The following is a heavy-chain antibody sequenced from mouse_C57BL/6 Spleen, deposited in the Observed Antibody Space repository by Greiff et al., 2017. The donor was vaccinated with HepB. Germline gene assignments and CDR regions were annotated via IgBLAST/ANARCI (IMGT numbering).Heavy chain of an antibody. Sequence: VQLQQSGAELARPGASVKLSCKASGYTFTSYGISWVKQRTGQGLEWIGEIYPRSGNTYYNEKFKGKATLTADKSSSTAYMELRSLTSEDSAVYFWARVGANGDETRAMDYWGQGTSVTVSS. V-gene: IGHV1-81*01. D-gene: IGHD4-1*01. CDR3: ARVGANGDETRAMDY. J-gene: IGHJ4*01. CDR1: GYTFTSYG. CDR2: IYPRSGNT.